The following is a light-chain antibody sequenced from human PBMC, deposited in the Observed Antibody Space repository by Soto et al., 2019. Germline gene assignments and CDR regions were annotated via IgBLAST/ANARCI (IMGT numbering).Light chain of an antibody. V-gene: IGKV1-5*01. CDR2: DTS. J-gene: IGKJ2*01. CDR3: QEYNTFSST. Sequence: DIQMTQSPSSLSSSVGDRVTITCRASQSISSLLAWYHQKPGKPTRLLIYDTSNLESGVPSRFSGSVSGTEFTLTISSLQPDDFATYYLQEYNTFSSTFGQRTRLQI. CDR1: QSISSL.